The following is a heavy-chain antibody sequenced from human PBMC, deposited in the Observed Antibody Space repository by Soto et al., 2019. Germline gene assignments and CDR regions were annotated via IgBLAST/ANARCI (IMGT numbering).Heavy chain of an antibody. D-gene: IGHD6-6*01. CDR3: ARDFPSDYTSSSGFDS. V-gene: IGHV3-7*01. CDR1: GFTFSSYW. CDR2: IKQDESDK. J-gene: IGHJ4*02. Sequence: EVQLVESGGGLVQPGGSLRLSCAASGFTFSSYWMSWVRQAPGKGLEWVANIKQDESDKYYVDSVKGRFTISRDNAKNSLYLQMNSLRAEDTAVYYCARDFPSDYTSSSGFDSWGQGTLVTVSS.